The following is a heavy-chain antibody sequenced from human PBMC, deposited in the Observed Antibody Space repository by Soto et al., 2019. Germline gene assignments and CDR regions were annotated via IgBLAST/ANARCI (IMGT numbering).Heavy chain of an antibody. J-gene: IGHJ4*02. Sequence: QVQLQESGPGLVKPSQTLSLTCTVSGGSISSGGYYWSWIRQHPGKGLEWIGYIYYSGSTYYNPSLKSRVTVPVDAXKNQFSLKLSSVTAADTAVYYCARSPEATVTAFDYWGQGTLVTVSS. D-gene: IGHD4-17*01. CDR2: IYYSGST. CDR1: GGSISSGGYY. CDR3: ARSPEATVTAFDY. V-gene: IGHV4-31*03.